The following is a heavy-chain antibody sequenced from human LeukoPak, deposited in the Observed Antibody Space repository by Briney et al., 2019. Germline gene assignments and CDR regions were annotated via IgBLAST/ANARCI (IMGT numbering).Heavy chain of an antibody. Sequence: GGSLRLSCAASGFTFRNYVIHWVRQAPGKGLEWVAVTSSDLNVKLYADSVKGRFTISRDNSRSTLYLQMNSLRPEDTAIYYYAREGYYGSGSPPSLYFDYWGQGTLVTVSS. CDR1: GFTFRNYV. D-gene: IGHD3-10*01. CDR2: TSSDLNVK. CDR3: AREGYYGSGSPPSLYFDY. V-gene: IGHV3-30-3*01. J-gene: IGHJ4*02.